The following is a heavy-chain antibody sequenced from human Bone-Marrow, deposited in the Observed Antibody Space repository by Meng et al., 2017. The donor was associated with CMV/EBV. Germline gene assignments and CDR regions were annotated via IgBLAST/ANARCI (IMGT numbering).Heavy chain of an antibody. J-gene: IGHJ5*02. D-gene: IGHD3-22*01. CDR2: ISWDGGST. Sequence: GESLKISCAASGFTFDDYTMHWVRQAPGKGLEWVSLISWDGGSTYYADSVKGRFTISRDNSKNSLYLQMNSLRTEDTALYYCAKGDSSGYLGADPWGQGTLVTVPS. CDR3: AKGDSSGYLGADP. CDR1: GFTFDDYT. V-gene: IGHV3-43*01.